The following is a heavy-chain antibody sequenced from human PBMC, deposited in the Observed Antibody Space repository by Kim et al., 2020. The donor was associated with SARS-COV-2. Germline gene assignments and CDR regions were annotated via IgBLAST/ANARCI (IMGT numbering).Heavy chain of an antibody. J-gene: IGHJ2*01. V-gene: IGHV1-8*01. CDR3: ARGQSYDSSGDWYFDL. CDR2: MNPNSGNT. D-gene: IGHD3-22*01. Sequence: ASVKVSCKASGYTFTSYDINWVRQATGQGLEWMGWMNPNSGNTGYAQKFQGRVTMTRNTSISTAYMELSSLRSEDTAVYYCARGQSYDSSGDWYFDLWGRGTLVTVSS. CDR1: GYTFTSYD.